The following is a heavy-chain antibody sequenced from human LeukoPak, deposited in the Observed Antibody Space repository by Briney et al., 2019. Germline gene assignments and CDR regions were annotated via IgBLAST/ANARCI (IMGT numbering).Heavy chain of an antibody. V-gene: IGHV1-3*04. CDR2: IDTGKGNT. CDR1: GYTFTSYT. D-gene: IGHD3-3*01. J-gene: IGHJ4*02. Sequence: ASVKVSCKASGYTFTSYTIHWVRQAPGQSLEWMGWIDTGKGNTKYSQKFQGRVTITRDTSATTAYMELSSLKSDDTAVYYCARGGHYDFWSGPPDFWGQGTLVAVSS. CDR3: ARGGHYDFWSGPPDF.